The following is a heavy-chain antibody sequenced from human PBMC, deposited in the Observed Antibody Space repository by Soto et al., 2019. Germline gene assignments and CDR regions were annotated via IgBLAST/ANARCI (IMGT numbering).Heavy chain of an antibody. CDR1: GFTFSSYE. V-gene: IGHV3-48*03. J-gene: IGHJ4*02. Sequence: GGSLRLSCAASGFTFSSYEMNWVRQAPGKGLEWVSYISSSGSTIYYADSVKGRFTISRDNAKNSLYLQMNSLRAEDTAVYYCARTPYSSSYGYWGQGTLVTVSS. CDR2: ISSSGSTI. CDR3: ARTPYSSSYGY. D-gene: IGHD6-6*01.